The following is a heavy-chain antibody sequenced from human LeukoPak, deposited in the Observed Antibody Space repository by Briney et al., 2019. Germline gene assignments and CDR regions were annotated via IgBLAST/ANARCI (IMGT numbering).Heavy chain of an antibody. V-gene: IGHV3-15*01. Sequence: GGSLRLSCAMSGFTFTNNAMTWVRQAPGKGLEWVGRIKSKTDGGTTDYAAPVKGRFTISRDDSKNTLYLQMNSLKTEDTAVYYCTTDQFIYYDSSGYYYKTEYFQHWGQGTLVTVSS. D-gene: IGHD3-22*01. CDR2: IKSKTDGGTT. CDR1: GFTFTNNA. CDR3: TTDQFIYYDSSGYYYKTEYFQH. J-gene: IGHJ1*01.